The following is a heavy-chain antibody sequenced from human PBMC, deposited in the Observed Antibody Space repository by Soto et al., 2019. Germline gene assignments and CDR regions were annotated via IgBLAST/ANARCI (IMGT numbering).Heavy chain of an antibody. Sequence: SETLSLTCAVYGGSFSGYYWSWIRQPPGKGLEWIGEINHSGSTNYNPSLKSRVTISVDTSKNQFSLKLSSVTAADTAVYYCARGDLRWQRYYYYYGMDVWGQGTTVTVSS. CDR2: INHSGST. V-gene: IGHV4-34*01. CDR1: GGSFSGYY. D-gene: IGHD4-17*01. CDR3: ARGDLRWQRYYYYYGMDV. J-gene: IGHJ6*02.